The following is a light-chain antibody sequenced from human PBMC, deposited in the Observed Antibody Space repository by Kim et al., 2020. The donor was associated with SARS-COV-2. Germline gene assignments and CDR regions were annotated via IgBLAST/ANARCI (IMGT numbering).Light chain of an antibody. V-gene: IGKV3-20*01. CDR1: QSVSSSY. CDR3: QQYGSSPPT. Sequence: SAGERAPLCCRARQSVSSSYLAWYQQKPGQAPRLLIYGASSRATGIPDRFSGSGSGTDFTLTISRLEPEDFAVYYCQQYGSSPPTFGQGTKVEIK. CDR2: GAS. J-gene: IGKJ1*01.